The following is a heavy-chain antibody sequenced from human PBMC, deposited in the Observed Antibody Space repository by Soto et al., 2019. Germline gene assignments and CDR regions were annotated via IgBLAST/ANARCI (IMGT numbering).Heavy chain of an antibody. CDR3: ARDLGGGTFDP. CDR1: GYTFISYG. Sequence: QVQLVQSGAEVKKPGASVKVSCKASGYTFISYGIGWVRQAPGQGLEWMGWINTYNGNTDYAQKVQGRVTMTTDTSTSTAYMELRSLRSDDTAVYYCARDLGGGTFDPWGQGTLVTVSS. D-gene: IGHD3-16*01. CDR2: INTYNGNT. J-gene: IGHJ5*02. V-gene: IGHV1-18*01.